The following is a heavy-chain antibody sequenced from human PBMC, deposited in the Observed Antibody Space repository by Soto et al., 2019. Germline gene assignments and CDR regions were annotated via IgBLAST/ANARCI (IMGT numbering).Heavy chain of an antibody. D-gene: IGHD4-17*01. CDR3: ARENYGDYLNWFDP. CDR2: ISSSSSSTI. V-gene: IGHV3-48*02. J-gene: IGHJ5*02. CDR1: GFTFSSYS. Sequence: EVQLVESGGGLVQPGGSLRLSCAASGFTFSSYSMNWVRQAPGKGLEWVSYISSSSSSTIYYADSVKGRFTISRDNAKNSLYLQMNRLRDEDTAVYYCARENYGDYLNWFDPWGQGTLVTVSS.